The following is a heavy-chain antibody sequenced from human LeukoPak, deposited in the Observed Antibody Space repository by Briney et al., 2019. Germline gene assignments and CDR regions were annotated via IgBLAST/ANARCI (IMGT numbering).Heavy chain of an antibody. D-gene: IGHD1-26*01. Sequence: SETLSLTCAVYGGSFSGCYWGWIRQPPGKGLEWIGNIYYSGSTYYNPSLKSRVTISVETSKNQFSLKLSSVTAADTAVYYCARDGRFPPEVLPRYFDYWGQGTLVTVSS. CDR1: GGSFSGCY. CDR3: ARDGRFPPEVLPRYFDY. J-gene: IGHJ4*02. CDR2: IYYSGST. V-gene: IGHV4-34*01.